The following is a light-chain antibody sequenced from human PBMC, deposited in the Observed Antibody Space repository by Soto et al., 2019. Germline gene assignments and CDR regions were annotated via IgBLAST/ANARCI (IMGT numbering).Light chain of an antibody. CDR1: QSFSGN. Sequence: IVLTQSPAALSVSPGERVALSCRSSQSFSGNYLTWYQHKPGQAPRLLIYGASSRATGIPVRFSGSGSGTEFTLTISSLQSEDFAVYYCQQYNNWPLTFGQGTRLEI. CDR2: GAS. V-gene: IGKV3-15*01. J-gene: IGKJ5*01. CDR3: QQYNNWPLT.